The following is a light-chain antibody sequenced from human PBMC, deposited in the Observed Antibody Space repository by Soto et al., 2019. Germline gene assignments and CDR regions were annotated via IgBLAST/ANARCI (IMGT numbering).Light chain of an antibody. CDR1: RDIGND. V-gene: IGKV1-6*01. J-gene: IGKJ1*01. CDR3: QQSYSTPPWT. Sequence: AIQMTQSPSSLSASVGDRVTITCRASRDIGNDLGWYQQKPGKAPKHLIFAASNLQSGVPSRFSGGGSGTDFTLTISSLQADDFATYYCQQSYSTPPWTFGQGTKVEIK. CDR2: AAS.